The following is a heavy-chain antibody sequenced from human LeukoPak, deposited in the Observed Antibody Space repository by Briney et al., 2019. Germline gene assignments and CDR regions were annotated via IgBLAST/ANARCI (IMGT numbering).Heavy chain of an antibody. D-gene: IGHD2-2*01. CDR3: ARDPGRPAANSHLQKNFDY. V-gene: IGHV1-69*04. J-gene: IGHJ4*02. Sequence: SVKVSCKASGGTFSSYAISWVRQAPGQGLEWMGRIIPILGIANYAQKFQGRVTITADKSTSTAYMELSSLRSEDTAVYYCARDPGRPAANSHLQKNFDYWGQGTLVTVSS. CDR1: GGTFSSYA. CDR2: IIPILGIA.